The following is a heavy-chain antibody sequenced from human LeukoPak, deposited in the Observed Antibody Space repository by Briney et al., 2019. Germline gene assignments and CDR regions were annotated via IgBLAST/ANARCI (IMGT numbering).Heavy chain of an antibody. CDR2: MNPNSGNT. V-gene: IGHV1-8*03. CDR1: GYTFTSYD. J-gene: IGHJ6*03. Sequence: GASVKVSCKASGYTFTSYDINWVRQATGQGLEWMGWMNPNSGNTGYAQKFQGRVTITRNTSISTAYMELSSLRSEDTAVYYCARNPLSRYSSSWWGHKYYYYMDVWGKGTTVTVSS. D-gene: IGHD6-13*01. CDR3: ARNPLSRYSSSWWGHKYYYYMDV.